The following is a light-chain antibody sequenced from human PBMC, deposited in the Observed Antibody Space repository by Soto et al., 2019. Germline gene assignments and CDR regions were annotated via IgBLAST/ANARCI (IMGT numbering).Light chain of an antibody. CDR2: AAS. J-gene: IGKJ1*01. Sequence: AIRMTQSPSSLSASTGDRVTITCRASQGISSYLAWYQQKPGKAPRLLIYAASTLQSGVPSRFSGSGSGTDFTLTITCLQSEDFATYYCQQYYSYPGTFGQGPKVDI. CDR3: QQYYSYPGT. V-gene: IGKV1-8*01. CDR1: QGISSY.